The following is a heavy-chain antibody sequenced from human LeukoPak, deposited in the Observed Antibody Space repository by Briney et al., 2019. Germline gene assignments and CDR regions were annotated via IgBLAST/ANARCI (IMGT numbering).Heavy chain of an antibody. J-gene: IGHJ4*02. CDR2: ISAYNGNT. CDR1: GYTFTSYG. V-gene: IGHV1-18*01. D-gene: IGHD3-22*01. CDR3: ARVYFVRYYYDSSGYFTFDY. Sequence: GASVKVSCKASGYTFTSYGISWVRQAPGQGLEWMGWISAYNGNTNYAQKLQGRVTMTTDTSTSTAYMELRSLRSDDTAVYYCARVYFVRYYYDSSGYFTFDYWGQGTLVIVSS.